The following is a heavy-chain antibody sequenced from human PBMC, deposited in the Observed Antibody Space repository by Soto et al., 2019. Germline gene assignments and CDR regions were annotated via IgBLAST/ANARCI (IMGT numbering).Heavy chain of an antibody. D-gene: IGHD3-16*01. V-gene: IGHV3-30*19. CDR1: GFTFRSYV. CDR3: ARWGTTGGLDV. Sequence: QVQLVESGGGVVQPGTSLRLSCVGSGFTFRSYVIHWVRQAPGKGLEWVALTSYDGSNKYYDDSVKGRFTISRDNSRNTVDLQMDNLRLDYTALYYCARWGTTGGLDVWGQGTLVSVSS. CDR2: TSYDGSNK. J-gene: IGHJ4*02.